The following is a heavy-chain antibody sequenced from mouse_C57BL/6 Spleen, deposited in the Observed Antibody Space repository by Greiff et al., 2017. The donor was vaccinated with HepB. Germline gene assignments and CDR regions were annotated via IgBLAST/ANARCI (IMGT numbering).Heavy chain of an antibody. J-gene: IGHJ4*01. CDR1: GYAFSSSW. Sequence: QVQLQQSGPELVKPGASVKISCKASGYAFSSSWMNWVKQRPGKGLEWIGRIYPGDGDTNYNGKFKGKATLTADKSSSTAYMQLSSLTSEDSAVYFCASGARTAQYAMDYWSQGTSVTVSS. V-gene: IGHV1-82*01. D-gene: IGHD3-2*02. CDR3: ASGARTAQYAMDY. CDR2: IYPGDGDT.